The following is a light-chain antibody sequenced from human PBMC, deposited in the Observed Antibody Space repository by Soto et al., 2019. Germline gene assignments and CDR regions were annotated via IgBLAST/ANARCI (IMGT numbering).Light chain of an antibody. CDR1: QGVGSS. J-gene: IGKJ2*01. Sequence: EIVMTQSPAILSLSPGERATLSCRASQGVGSSLAWFQQKPVQAPRLLIYGSSTRATGTPARFSGSGSRTEFTLTISSLQSEDFAVYYCQQYTNWPPTYTFGQGTKLEIK. CDR3: QQYTNWPPTYT. V-gene: IGKV3-15*01. CDR2: GSS.